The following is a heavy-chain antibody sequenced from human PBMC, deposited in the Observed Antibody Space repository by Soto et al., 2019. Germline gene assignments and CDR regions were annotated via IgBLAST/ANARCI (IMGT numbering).Heavy chain of an antibody. CDR2: MNPGSGDT. J-gene: IGHJ5*02. V-gene: IGHV1-8*01. D-gene: IGHD3-16*01. CDR3: ARMATFGSLNWFDP. CDR1: GYSFTNND. Sequence: ASVKVSCKASGYSFTNNDVSWVRQATGQGLEWMGWMNPGSGDTGYAQKFQGRVTMTRDISIATAYMELSSLRSDDTAVYYCARMATFGSLNWFDPWGQGALVTVSS.